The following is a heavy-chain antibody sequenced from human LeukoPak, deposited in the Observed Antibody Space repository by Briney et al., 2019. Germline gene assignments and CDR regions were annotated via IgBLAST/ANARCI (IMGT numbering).Heavy chain of an antibody. D-gene: IGHD3-10*01. J-gene: IGHJ4*02. CDR2: IYSGGNT. CDR1: GITVSRNY. CDR3: ASMVRGTASGY. Sequence: GSLRLSCAVSGITVSRNYMSWVRQAPGKGLEWVSVIYSGGNTYYADSVKGRFTISRDNSKNTLYLQINSLRAEDTAVYYCASMVRGTASGYWGQGTLVTVSS. V-gene: IGHV3-66*01.